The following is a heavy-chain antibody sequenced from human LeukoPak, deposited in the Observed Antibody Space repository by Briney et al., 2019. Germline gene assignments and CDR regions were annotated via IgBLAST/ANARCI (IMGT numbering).Heavy chain of an antibody. CDR1: GYTFTNYA. CDR2: INPSGGST. Sequence: ASVKVSCKASGYTFTNYAMNWVRQAPGQGPEWMGIINPSGGSTSYAQKFQGRVTMTRDTSTSTVYMELSSLRSEDTAVYYCARRAEYDSSGYDLLDYYYYMDVWGKGTTVTISS. D-gene: IGHD3-22*01. CDR3: ARRAEYDSSGYDLLDYYYYMDV. J-gene: IGHJ6*03. V-gene: IGHV1-46*01.